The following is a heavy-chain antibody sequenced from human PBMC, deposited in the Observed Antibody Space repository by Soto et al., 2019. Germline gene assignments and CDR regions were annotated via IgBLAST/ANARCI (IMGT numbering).Heavy chain of an antibody. J-gene: IGHJ4*02. CDR3: ARGRDVYCSSTSCYYFDY. V-gene: IGHV4-31*03. D-gene: IGHD2-2*01. CDR2: IYYSGST. Sequence: SETLSLTCTVSGGSISSGGYYWSWIRQHPGKGLEWIGYIYYSGSTYYNPSLKSRVTISVDTSKNQFSLKLSSVTAADTAVYYCARGRDVYCSSTSCYYFDYWGQGTLVTVSS. CDR1: GGSISSGGYY.